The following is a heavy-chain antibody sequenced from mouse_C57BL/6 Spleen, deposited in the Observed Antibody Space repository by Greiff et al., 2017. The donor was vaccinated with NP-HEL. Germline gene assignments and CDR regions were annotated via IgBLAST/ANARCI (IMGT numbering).Heavy chain of an antibody. J-gene: IGHJ2*01. CDR3: ARRGGSYRLFDY. Sequence: QVQLQPGAELVKPGASVKMSCKASGYTFTSYWITWVKQRPGQVLEWIGDIYPGSGSTNYNETFKSKATLTVDTSSSTAYMQLSSLTSEDSAVDYCARRGGSYRLFDYWGQGTTLTVSS. D-gene: IGHD3-2*02. CDR1: GYTFTSYW. V-gene: IGHV1-55*01. CDR2: IYPGSGST.